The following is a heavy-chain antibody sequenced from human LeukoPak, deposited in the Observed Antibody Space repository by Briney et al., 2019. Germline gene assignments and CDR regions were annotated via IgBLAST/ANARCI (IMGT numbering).Heavy chain of an antibody. V-gene: IGHV3-23*01. J-gene: IGHJ4*02. CDR3: AKDSYYYDSSGYYYYFDY. CDR2: ISGSGGST. D-gene: IGHD3-22*01. Sequence: GGTLRLSCAASGFTFSSYGMSWVRQAPGKGLEWVSAISGSGGSTYYADSGKGRFTISRDNSKNTLYLQMNSLRAEDTAVYYCAKDSYYYDSSGYYYYFDYWGQGTLVTVSS. CDR1: GFTFSSYG.